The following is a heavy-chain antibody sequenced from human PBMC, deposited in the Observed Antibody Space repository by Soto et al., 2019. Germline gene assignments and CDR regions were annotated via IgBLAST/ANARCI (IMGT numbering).Heavy chain of an antibody. CDR2: ISPDGNSE. V-gene: IGHV3-30*18. CDR3: AKHFLARPLP. Sequence: QEQLVESGGGVVQPGRSLRLSCAAAGMTFNMFGMMWVRQAPGKGLEWVAGISPDGNSEYYAESVKGRFTISRDNSKNTLYLQMDSLRAEDTAVYYCAKHFLARPLPWGQGTLVTVSS. D-gene: IGHD3-3*02. J-gene: IGHJ5*02. CDR1: GMTFNMFG.